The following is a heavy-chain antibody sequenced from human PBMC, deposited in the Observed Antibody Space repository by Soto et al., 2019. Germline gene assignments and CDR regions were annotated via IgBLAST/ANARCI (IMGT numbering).Heavy chain of an antibody. CDR2: IFSNDEK. J-gene: IGHJ4*02. V-gene: IGHV2-26*01. D-gene: IGHD3-10*01. CDR3: GRRHGRYVWFGELLDGFDY. Sequence: QVTLKESGPVLVKPTGTLTLTCTVPGFSLSNARMGVSWIRQPPGKALEWLAHIFSNDEKSYSTSLKSRLPITKDTSKSQLVLSMTHKHPVETATYCYGRRHGRYVWFGELLDGFDYWGQGTLVTGSS. CDR1: GFSLSNARMG.